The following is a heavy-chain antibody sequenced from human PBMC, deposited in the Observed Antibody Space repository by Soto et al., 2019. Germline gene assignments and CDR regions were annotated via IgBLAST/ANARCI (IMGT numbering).Heavy chain of an antibody. J-gene: IGHJ2*01. CDR2: ISGSGGST. CDR3: AKRGLVGDSPRYWYFDL. D-gene: IGHD4-17*01. CDR1: GFTFSSYA. V-gene: IGHV3-23*01. Sequence: EVQLLESGGGLVQPGGSLRLSCAASGFTFSSYAMSWVRQAPGKGLEWVSAISGSGGSTYYADSVKGRFTISRDNSKNTLYLQMNSLRAEDTAVYYCAKRGLVGDSPRYWYFDLWGRGTLVTVSS.